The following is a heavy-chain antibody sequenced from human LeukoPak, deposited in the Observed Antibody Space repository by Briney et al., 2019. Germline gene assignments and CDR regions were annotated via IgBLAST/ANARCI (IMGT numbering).Heavy chain of an antibody. V-gene: IGHV4-39*01. D-gene: IGHD3-9*01. CDR2: IFYSGST. CDR1: GGSISPSNYY. J-gene: IGHJ3*02. Sequence: SETLSLTCTVSGGSISPSNYYWGWIRQPPGKGLEWIGNIFYSGSTYYSPSLKSRVTISVDTSKNQFSLKLSSVTAADTAVYYCASKLDWLSAFDIWGQGTMVTVSS. CDR3: ASKLDWLSAFDI.